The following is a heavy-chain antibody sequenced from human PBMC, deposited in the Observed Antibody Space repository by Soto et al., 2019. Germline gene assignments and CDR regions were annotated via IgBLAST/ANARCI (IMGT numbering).Heavy chain of an antibody. D-gene: IGHD2-2*02. CDR3: ARDPGWCSSTSCYSNWFDP. CDR2: ISAYNGNT. CDR1: GYTFTSYG. V-gene: IGHV1-18*01. J-gene: IGHJ5*02. Sequence: QVQLVQSGAEVKKPGASVKVSCKASGYTFTSYGISWVRQAPGQGLEWMGWISAYNGNTNYAQKLQGRVTMTTDTSTSTAYRELRSLRSDDTAVYYCARDPGWCSSTSCYSNWFDPWGQGTLVTVSS.